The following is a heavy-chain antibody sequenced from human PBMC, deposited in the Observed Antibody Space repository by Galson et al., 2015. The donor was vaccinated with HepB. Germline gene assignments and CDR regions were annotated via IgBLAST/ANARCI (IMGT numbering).Heavy chain of an antibody. D-gene: IGHD6-6*01. V-gene: IGHV1-46*01. CDR3: ARDEQRRSKQLVRGVLPESFDY. Sequence: SVKASCKASGYTFTSYYMHWVRQAPGQGLEWMGIINPSGGSTSYAQKFQGRVTMTRDTSTSTVYMELSSLRSEDTAVYYCARDEQRRSKQLVRGVLPESFDYWGQGTLVTVSS. CDR2: INPSGGST. J-gene: IGHJ4*02. CDR1: GYTFTSYY.